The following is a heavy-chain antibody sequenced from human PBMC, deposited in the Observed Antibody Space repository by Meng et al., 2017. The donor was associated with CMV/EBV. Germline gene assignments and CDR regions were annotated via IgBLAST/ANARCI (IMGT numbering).Heavy chain of an antibody. D-gene: IGHD2-8*01. V-gene: IGHV3-48*04. CDR3: ARYEGRRSFDY. CDR2: ISSSSSTI. J-gene: IGHJ4*02. Sequence: GGSLRLSCAASGFTFSSYSMNWVRQAPGKGLEWVSYISSSSSTIYYADSVKGRFTISRDNAKNSLYLQMNSLRAEDTAVYYCARYEGRRSFDYWGQGTLVTVSS. CDR1: GFTFSSYS.